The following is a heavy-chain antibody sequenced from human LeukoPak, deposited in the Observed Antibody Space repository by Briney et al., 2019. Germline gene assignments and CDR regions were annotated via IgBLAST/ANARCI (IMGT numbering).Heavy chain of an antibody. J-gene: IGHJ4*02. CDR3: ATGPLILTGYQGYFDY. D-gene: IGHD3-9*01. CDR1: GYTLTELS. CDR2: FDPEDGET. V-gene: IGHV1-24*01. Sequence: ASVKVSCKVSGYTLTELSMHRVRQAPGKGLEWMGGFDPEDGETIYAQKFQGRVTMTEDTSTDTAYMELSSLRSEDTAVYYCATGPLILTGYQGYFDYWGQGTLVTVSS.